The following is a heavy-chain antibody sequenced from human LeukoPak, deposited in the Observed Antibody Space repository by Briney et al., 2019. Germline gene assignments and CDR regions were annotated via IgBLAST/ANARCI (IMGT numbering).Heavy chain of an antibody. CDR1: GFTFKNYA. V-gene: IGHV3-21*01. J-gene: IGHJ5*02. D-gene: IGHD3-10*01. CDR2: ISSSSSYI. CDR3: ARAEMVRGVIPHLTNWFDP. Sequence: GGSLRLSCAASGFTFKNYAMNWVRQAPGKGLEWVSSISSSSSYIYYADSVKGRFTISRDNAKNSLYLQMNSLRAEDTAVYYCARAEMVRGVIPHLTNWFDPWGQGTLVTVSS.